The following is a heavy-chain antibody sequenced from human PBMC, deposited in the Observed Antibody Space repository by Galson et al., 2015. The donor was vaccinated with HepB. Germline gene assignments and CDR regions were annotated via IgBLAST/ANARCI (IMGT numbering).Heavy chain of an antibody. Sequence: SVKVSCKASGGTFSSYAISWVRQAPGQGLEWMGGIIPIFGTANYAQKFQGRVTITADKSTSTAYMELSSLRSEDTAVYYCARGEVGAQTAFDYWGQGTLVTVSS. CDR3: ARGEVGAQTAFDY. D-gene: IGHD1-26*01. J-gene: IGHJ4*02. V-gene: IGHV1-69*06. CDR1: GGTFSSYA. CDR2: IIPIFGTA.